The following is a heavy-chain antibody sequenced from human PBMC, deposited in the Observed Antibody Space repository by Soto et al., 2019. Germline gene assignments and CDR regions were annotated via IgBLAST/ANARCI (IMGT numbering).Heavy chain of an antibody. J-gene: IGHJ6*02. CDR2: INHSGST. CDR3: ATGYCTNGVCYTRTLSGMDV. CDR1: GGSFSGSY. D-gene: IGHD2-8*01. Sequence: SETLSLACAVYGGSFSGSYWSWIRQPPGKGLEWIGEINHSGSTNYNPSLKSRVTISVDTSKNQFSLKLSSVTAADTAVYYCATGYCTNGVCYTRTLSGMDVWGQGTTVTVSS. V-gene: IGHV4-34*01.